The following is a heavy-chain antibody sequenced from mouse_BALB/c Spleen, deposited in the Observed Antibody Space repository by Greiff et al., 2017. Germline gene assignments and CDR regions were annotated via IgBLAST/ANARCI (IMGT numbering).Heavy chain of an antibody. V-gene: IGHV14-3*02. J-gene: IGHJ4*01. CDR3: ARGGNGFPLYAMDY. D-gene: IGHD2-1*01. CDR2: IDPANGNT. CDR1: GFNIKDTY. Sequence: EVQLQQSGAELVKPGASVKLSCTASGFNIKDTYMHWVKQRPEQGLEWIGRIDPANGNTKYDPKFQGKATITADTSSNTAYLQLSSLTSEDTAVYYCARGGNGFPLYAMDYWGQGTSVTVSS.